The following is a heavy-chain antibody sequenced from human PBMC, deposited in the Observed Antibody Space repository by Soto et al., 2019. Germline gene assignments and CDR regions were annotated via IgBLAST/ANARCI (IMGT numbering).Heavy chain of an antibody. CDR1: GGSISSSSYY. Sequence: PSETLSLTCTVSGGSISSSSYYWGWIRQPPGKGLEWIGSIYYSGSTYYNPSLKSRVTISVDTSKNQFSLKLSSVTAADTAVYYCARLVGVVIAANDYWGQGTLVTVSS. D-gene: IGHD2-21*01. V-gene: IGHV4-39*01. J-gene: IGHJ4*02. CDR2: IYYSGST. CDR3: ARLVGVVIAANDY.